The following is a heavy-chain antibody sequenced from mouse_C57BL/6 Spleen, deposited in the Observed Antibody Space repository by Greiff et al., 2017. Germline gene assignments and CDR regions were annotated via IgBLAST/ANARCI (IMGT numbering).Heavy chain of an antibody. V-gene: IGHV5-12*01. CDR1: GFTFSDYY. J-gene: IGHJ2*01. Sequence: DVMLVESGGGLVQPGGSLKLSCAASGFTFSDYYMYWVRQTPEKRLEWVAYISNGGGSTYYPDTVKGRFTISRDNAKNTLYLQMSRLKSEDTAMYYCARGGLNYGSSYDYWGQGTTLTVSA. D-gene: IGHD1-1*01. CDR2: ISNGGGST. CDR3: ARGGLNYGSSYDY.